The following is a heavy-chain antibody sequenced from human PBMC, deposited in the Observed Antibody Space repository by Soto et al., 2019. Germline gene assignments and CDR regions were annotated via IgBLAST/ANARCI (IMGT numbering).Heavy chain of an antibody. CDR3: ARDHLNYDFWSGPAYYYGMDV. J-gene: IGHJ6*02. D-gene: IGHD3-3*01. V-gene: IGHV3-33*01. CDR2: IWYDGSNK. Sequence: GGSLRLSCAASGFTFSSYGMHWVRQAPGKGLEWVAVIWYDGSNKYYADSVKGRFTISRDNSKNTLYLQMNSLRAEDTAVYYCARDHLNYDFWSGPAYYYGMDVWGQGTTVTVSS. CDR1: GFTFSSYG.